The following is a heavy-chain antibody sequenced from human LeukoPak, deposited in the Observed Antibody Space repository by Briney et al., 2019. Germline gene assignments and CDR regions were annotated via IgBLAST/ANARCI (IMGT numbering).Heavy chain of an antibody. D-gene: IGHD3-9*01. V-gene: IGHV3-33*01. CDR3: ARAALYDLLTGVYYYYGMDV. CDR1: GFTFSSYG. CDR2: IWYDGTNK. J-gene: IGHJ6*02. Sequence: PGGSLRFSCAASGFTFSSYGMHWVRQAPAKGLEWVAVIWYDGTNKYYADSVKRRFTIHRHNSKNTLYLQMNSLRPEDTAVYYCARAALYDLLTGVYYYYGMDVWGQGATVTVS.